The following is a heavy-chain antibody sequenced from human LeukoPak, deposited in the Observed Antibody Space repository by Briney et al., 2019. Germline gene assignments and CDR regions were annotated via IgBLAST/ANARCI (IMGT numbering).Heavy chain of an antibody. CDR3: ARDTGAWVGEIDSSDYYYLDY. V-gene: IGHV1-69*13. Sequence: SVKVSCKASGGTFSSYAISWVRQAPGQGLEWMGGIIPIFGTANYAQKFQGRVTITADESTSTAYMELSSLRSEDTAVYYCARDTGAWVGEIDSSDYYYLDYWGQGTLVTVSS. CDR1: GGTFSSYA. CDR2: IIPIFGTA. J-gene: IGHJ4*02. D-gene: IGHD3-22*01.